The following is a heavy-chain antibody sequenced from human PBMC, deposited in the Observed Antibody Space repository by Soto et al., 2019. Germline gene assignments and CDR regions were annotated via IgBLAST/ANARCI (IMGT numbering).Heavy chain of an antibody. CDR1: GFSFNFYG. D-gene: IGHD5-18*01. Sequence: QVQLVESGGGVVQPGRSLTLSCDASGFSFNFYGMHWVLQAPGKGLEWVAVISYDGSDEYYVNFERGRFTISRDNTKNTVWLQMNSLRGEDTAVYYCAKERRYSFDALDLWGQWTLVTVSS. J-gene: IGHJ3*01. CDR2: ISYDGSDE. CDR3: AKERRYSFDALDL. V-gene: IGHV3-30*18.